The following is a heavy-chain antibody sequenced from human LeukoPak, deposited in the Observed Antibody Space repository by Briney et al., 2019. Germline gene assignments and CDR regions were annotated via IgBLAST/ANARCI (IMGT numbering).Heavy chain of an antibody. CDR1: GFTFSSYW. CDR2: IKQDGSEK. V-gene: IGHV3-7*04. J-gene: IGHJ4*02. D-gene: IGHD3-10*01. Sequence: GGSLRLSCAASGFTFSSYWMGWVRQAPGKGLEWVANIKQDGSEKYYVDSVKGRFTISRDNAKNSLYLQMNFLRAEDTAVYYCARDEHQYYHASTGRFDYWGQGTLVTVSS. CDR3: ARDEHQYYHASTGRFDY.